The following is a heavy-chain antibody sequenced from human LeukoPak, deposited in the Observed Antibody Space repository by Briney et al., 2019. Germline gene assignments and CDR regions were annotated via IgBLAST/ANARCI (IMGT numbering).Heavy chain of an antibody. D-gene: IGHD3-22*01. CDR3: ARVSEGGYYYFDY. CDR1: GGSISSGGYY. Sequence: SETLSLTCTVSGGSISSGGYYWNWIRQHPGKGLEWIGCIYYSGSTYYNPSLKSRVAISVDTSKNQFSLKLSSVTAADTAVYFCARVSEGGYYYFDYWGQGTLVTVSS. J-gene: IGHJ4*02. V-gene: IGHV4-31*03. CDR2: IYYSGST.